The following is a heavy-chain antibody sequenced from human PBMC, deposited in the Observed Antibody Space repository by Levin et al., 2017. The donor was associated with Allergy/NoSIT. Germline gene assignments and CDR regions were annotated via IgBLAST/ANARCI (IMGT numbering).Heavy chain of an antibody. CDR2: IFWDDDR. CDR3: SQSRRRGRFDSNSYDYVMDV. Sequence: ESGPTLVKPTQTLTLTCSFSGFSLTTVGVGVGWVRQPPGKALEWLALIFWDDDRLYTPSLRNRLTITKDTSNNQVVLTMTNMDPVDTATYSCSQSRRRGRFDSNSYDYVMDVWGQGTTVTVSS. V-gene: IGHV2-5*02. J-gene: IGHJ6*02. D-gene: IGHD4-11*01. CDR1: GFSLTTVGVG.